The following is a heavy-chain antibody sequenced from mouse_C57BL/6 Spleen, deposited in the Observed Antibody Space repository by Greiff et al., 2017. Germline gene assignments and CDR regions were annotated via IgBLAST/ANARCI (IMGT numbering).Heavy chain of an antibody. CDR3: ARDDHYYAMDY. J-gene: IGHJ4*01. CDR2: ISYDGSN. Sequence: EVQLVESGPGLVKPSPSLTLSCSVTGYSINSGYYWNWIRQFPGNKLEWMGYISYDGSNNYNPSLKNRISITRDTSKNQFFLKLNSVTTEDTATYYCARDDHYYAMDYWGQGTSVTVSS. V-gene: IGHV3-6*01. CDR1: GYSINSGYY.